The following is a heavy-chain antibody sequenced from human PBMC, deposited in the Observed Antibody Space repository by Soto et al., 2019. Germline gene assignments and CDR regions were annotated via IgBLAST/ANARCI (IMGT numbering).Heavy chain of an antibody. CDR3: ARRYYDILTGYHSVDY. Sequence: GGSLRLSCASSEFTFSNYAMSWVRQAPGKGLEWVSAISYGGGTTYYADSVKGRFTISRDNSKNTLYLQMNSLRAEDTAVYYCARRYYDILTGYHSVDYWGQGALVTVSS. J-gene: IGHJ4*02. D-gene: IGHD3-9*01. CDR1: EFTFSNYA. CDR2: ISYGGGTT. V-gene: IGHV3-23*01.